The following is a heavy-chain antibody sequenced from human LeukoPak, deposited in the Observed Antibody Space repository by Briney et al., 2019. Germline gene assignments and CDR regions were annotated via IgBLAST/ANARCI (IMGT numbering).Heavy chain of an antibody. CDR1: GGSISSSSW. V-gene: IGHV4-4*02. D-gene: IGHD1-1*01. J-gene: IGHJ4*02. Sequence: SGTLSLTCAVSGGSISSSSWWSWVRQSPGKGPEWIGEISHSGNTNYNPSLESRVTLSVDKSKNHFSLKLTSVTAADTAVYFCARVTGTTPFDSWGQGTLVTVSS. CDR2: ISHSGNT. CDR3: ARVTGTTPFDS.